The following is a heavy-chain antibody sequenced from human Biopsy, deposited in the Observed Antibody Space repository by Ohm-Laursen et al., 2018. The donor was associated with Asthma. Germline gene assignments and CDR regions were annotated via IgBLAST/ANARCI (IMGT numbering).Heavy chain of an antibody. Sequence: SSVKVSCKASGGTFSRYAISWVRKAPGQGLEWMGGVIPIYGTTHTAQKFQGRVTITADESTSTAYMELSSLTSEDSAVYYCAREVSTVDYGYYYFAMDVWGQGTTVTVSS. V-gene: IGHV1-69*01. J-gene: IGHJ6*02. D-gene: IGHD4-17*01. CDR1: GGTFSRYA. CDR3: AREVSTVDYGYYYFAMDV. CDR2: VIPIYGTT.